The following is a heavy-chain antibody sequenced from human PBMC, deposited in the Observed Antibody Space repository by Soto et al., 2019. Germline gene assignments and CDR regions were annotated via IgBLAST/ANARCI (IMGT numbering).Heavy chain of an antibody. D-gene: IGHD3-22*01. CDR3: TRPTSNGYSYY. J-gene: IGHJ4*02. V-gene: IGHV3-53*01. CDR1: WFTVSTNY. Sequence: GSLRLSCAASWFTVSTNYMSWVRQAPGRGLEWVSGIYSGDTTYYADSVKGRFTIYKDNSKNTLYLQMNSLRAEDTAVYYCTRPTSNGYSYYWGQGTLVTVSS. CDR2: IYSGDTT.